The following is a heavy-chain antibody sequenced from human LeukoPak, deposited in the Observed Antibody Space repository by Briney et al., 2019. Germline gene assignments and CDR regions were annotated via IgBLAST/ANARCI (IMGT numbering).Heavy chain of an antibody. CDR1: GGSFSGYY. D-gene: IGHD3-9*01. CDR2: INHSGGT. J-gene: IGHJ6*03. Sequence: SETLSLTCAVYGGSFSGYYWSWIRQPPGKGLEWIGEINHSGGTNYNPSLKSRVTISVDTSKNQFSLKLSSVTAADTAVYYCARGEGDYDMSWGYMDVWGKGTTVTVSS. CDR3: ARGEGDYDMSWGYMDV. V-gene: IGHV4-34*01.